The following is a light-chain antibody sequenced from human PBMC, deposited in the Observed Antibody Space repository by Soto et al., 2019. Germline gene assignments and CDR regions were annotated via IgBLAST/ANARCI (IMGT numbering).Light chain of an antibody. CDR2: DVS. CDR1: SSDVGASKF. CDR3: SSYASKNSLI. V-gene: IGLV2-14*03. J-gene: IGLJ2*01. Sequence: QSALTQPASVSGSPGQSITISCTGTSSDVGASKFVSWYQQHAGKAPKLILFDVSNRPSGVSNRFSGSKSGNTASLTISGLQAEDEAAYYCSSYASKNSLIFGGGTKLTVL.